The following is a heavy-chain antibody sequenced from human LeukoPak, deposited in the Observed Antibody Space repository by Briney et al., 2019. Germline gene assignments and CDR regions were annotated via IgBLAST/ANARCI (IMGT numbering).Heavy chain of an antibody. Sequence: ASVKVSCKASGYTFTGYYMHWVRQAPGQGLEWMGWISPNSGGTNYAQKFQGRVTMTRDTSISTAYMELSRLRSDDTAVYYCARGLRGYCSGGSCYRGAFDIWGQGTMVTVSS. CDR2: ISPNSGGT. J-gene: IGHJ3*02. CDR3: ARGLRGYCSGGSCYRGAFDI. D-gene: IGHD2-15*01. CDR1: GYTFTGYY. V-gene: IGHV1-2*02.